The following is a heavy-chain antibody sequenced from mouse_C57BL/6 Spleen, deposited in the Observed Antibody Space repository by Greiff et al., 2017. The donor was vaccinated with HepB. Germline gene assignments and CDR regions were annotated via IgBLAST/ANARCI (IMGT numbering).Heavy chain of an antibody. Sequence: EVKLVESGGGLVKPGGSLKLSCAASGFTFSDYGMHWVRQAPEKGLEWVAYISSGSSTIYYADTVKGRFTISRDNAKNTLFLQMTSLRSEDTAMYYCARGGNYVRLYFDYWGQGTTLTVSS. CDR3: ARGGNYVRLYFDY. V-gene: IGHV5-17*01. D-gene: IGHD2-1*01. J-gene: IGHJ2*01. CDR1: GFTFSDYG. CDR2: ISSGSSTI.